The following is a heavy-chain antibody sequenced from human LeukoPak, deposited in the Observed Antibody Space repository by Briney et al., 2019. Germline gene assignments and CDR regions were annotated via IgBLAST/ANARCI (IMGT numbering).Heavy chain of an antibody. CDR1: DEVITSNNW. CDR2: IFHSGTT. Sequence: SETLSLTCTVSDEVITSNNWWSWIRQSPGKGLEWIGEIFHSGTTRYKASLESRVTMLLDKSKNQFSLRLNSVTAADTAVYFCARLRLSGGSFSVGWFDPWGQGIQVTVSS. V-gene: IGHV4-4*02. J-gene: IGHJ5*02. D-gene: IGHD1-26*01. CDR3: ARLRLSGGSFSVGWFDP.